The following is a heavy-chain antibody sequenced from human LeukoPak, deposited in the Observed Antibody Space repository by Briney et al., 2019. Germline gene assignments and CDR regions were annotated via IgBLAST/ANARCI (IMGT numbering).Heavy chain of an antibody. Sequence: AGGSLRLSCAVSGITLSNYAMTWVRQAPGKGLEWVAGISGSGGGTKYADSVKGRFTISRDNSNNTLYLQMNDLRVDDAAVYFCAKRGVVIRVILVGFHKEAYYFDSWGQGALVTVSS. D-gene: IGHD3-22*01. J-gene: IGHJ4*02. CDR3: AKRGVVIRVILVGFHKEAYYFDS. V-gene: IGHV3-23*01. CDR2: ISGSGGGT. CDR1: GITLSNYA.